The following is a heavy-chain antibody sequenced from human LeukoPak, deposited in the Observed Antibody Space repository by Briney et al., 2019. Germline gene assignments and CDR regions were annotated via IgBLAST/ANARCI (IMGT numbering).Heavy chain of an antibody. D-gene: IGHD3-10*01. Sequence: GGSLRLSCAASGFTFSSYAMHWVRQAPGKGLEWVAVISYDGSNKYYADSVKGRFTISRDNSKNQLYLQMNSLRAEDTAVYYCARVSWFDELPNYWGQGTLVSVSS. CDR1: GFTFSSYA. CDR3: ARVSWFDELPNY. CDR2: ISYDGSNK. V-gene: IGHV3-30*04. J-gene: IGHJ4*02.